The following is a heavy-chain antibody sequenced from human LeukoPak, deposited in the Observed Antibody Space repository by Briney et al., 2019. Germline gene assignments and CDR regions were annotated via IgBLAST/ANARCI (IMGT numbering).Heavy chain of an antibody. Sequence: VQPGGSLKLSCAASGFTFSGFAMHWVRQASGKGLEWVGRIRSKANSYATAYAASVKGRFTISRDDSKNTAYLQMNSLKTEDTAVYYCTGVGATAYWGQGALVTVPS. V-gene: IGHV3-73*01. D-gene: IGHD1-26*01. J-gene: IGHJ4*02. CDR1: GFTFSGFA. CDR3: TGVGATAY. CDR2: IRSKANSYAT.